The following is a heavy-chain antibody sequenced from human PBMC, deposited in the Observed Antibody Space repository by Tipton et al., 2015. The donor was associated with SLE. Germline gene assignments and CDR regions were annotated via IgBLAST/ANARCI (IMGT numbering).Heavy chain of an antibody. J-gene: IGHJ4*02. CDR2: TYYRSKWYH. D-gene: IGHD1-7*01. V-gene: IGHV6-1*01. CDR1: GESVSSNGAS. Sequence: LVQSSQTLSLTCAISGESVSSNGASWNWIRQSPSRGLEWLGRTYYRSKWYHQYADSVKSRITINPDTAKNQFSLQLNSVAPEDTAIYYCVRGNYNFDYWGQGTLVTVSS. CDR3: VRGNYNFDY.